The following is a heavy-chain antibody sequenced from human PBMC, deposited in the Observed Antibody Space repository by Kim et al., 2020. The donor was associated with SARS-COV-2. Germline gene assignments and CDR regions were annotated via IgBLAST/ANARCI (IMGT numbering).Heavy chain of an antibody. D-gene: IGHD3-10*01. J-gene: IGHJ6*02. V-gene: IGHV5-51*01. Sequence: SDSPSFQGQVTISADKSISTAYLQWSSLKASDTAMYYCASWFGITGGMDVWGQGTTVTVSS. CDR3: ASWFGITGGMDV.